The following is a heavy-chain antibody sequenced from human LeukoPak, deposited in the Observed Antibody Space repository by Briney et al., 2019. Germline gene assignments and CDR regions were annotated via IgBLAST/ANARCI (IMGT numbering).Heavy chain of an antibody. Sequence: SETLSLTCTVSGGSIGSYYWSWIRQPPGKGLEWIGYIYYSGGNTKYNPSLRSRVTMSVDTSKNQFSLTVTSVTAADTAVYYCARYGQYRSRWYLDFWGQGTLVTVSS. CDR1: GGSIGSYY. D-gene: IGHD6-19*01. V-gene: IGHV4-59*01. CDR2: IYYSGGNT. J-gene: IGHJ4*02. CDR3: ARYGQYRSRWYLDF.